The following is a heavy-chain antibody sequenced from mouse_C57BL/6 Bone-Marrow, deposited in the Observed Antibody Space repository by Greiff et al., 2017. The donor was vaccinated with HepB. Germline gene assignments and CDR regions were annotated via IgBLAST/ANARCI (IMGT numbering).Heavy chain of an antibody. CDR1: GYTFTSYW. J-gene: IGHJ4*01. Sequence: VQLKQPGAELVRPGSSVKLSCKASGYTFTSYWMHWVKQRPIQGLEWIGNIDPSDSETHYNQKFKDKATLTVDKSSSTAYVQLSSLTSEDSAVYYCAKALNYYAMDYWGQGTSVTVSS. V-gene: IGHV1-52*01. CDR2: IDPSDSET. CDR3: AKALNYYAMDY.